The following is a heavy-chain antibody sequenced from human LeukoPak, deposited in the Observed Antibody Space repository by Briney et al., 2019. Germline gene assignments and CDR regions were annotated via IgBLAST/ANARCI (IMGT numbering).Heavy chain of an antibody. J-gene: IGHJ4*02. Sequence: GESLKISCKAFGYSFTSYWIGWVRQMPGKGLEWMGIIYPGDSDTRYSPSFQGQVTISADKSISTAYLQWSSLKASDTAIHYCARTHSSSWPYSFDYWGQGTLVTVSS. D-gene: IGHD6-13*01. CDR1: GYSFTSYW. CDR3: ARTHSSSWPYSFDY. CDR2: IYPGDSDT. V-gene: IGHV5-51*01.